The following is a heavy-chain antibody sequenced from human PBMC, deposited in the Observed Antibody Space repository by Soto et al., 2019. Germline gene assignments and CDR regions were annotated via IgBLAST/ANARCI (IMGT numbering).Heavy chain of an antibody. D-gene: IGHD2-21*02. CDR1: GGTFSSYA. J-gene: IGHJ5*02. CDR2: IIPIFGTA. CDR3: ARPRSGGDSNWFDP. V-gene: IGHV1-69*06. Sequence: SVKVSCKASGGTFSSYAISWVRQAPGQGLEWMGGIIPIFGTANYAQKFQGRVTITADKSTSTAYMELSSLRSEDTAVYYCARPRSGGDSNWFDPWGQGTLVTVS.